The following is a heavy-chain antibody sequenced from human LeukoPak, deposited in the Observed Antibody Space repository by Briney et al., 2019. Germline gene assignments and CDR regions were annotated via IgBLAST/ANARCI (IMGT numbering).Heavy chain of an antibody. CDR1: GFSFTGSV. Sequence: SVKVSCKASGFSFTGSVIQWVRQARGQRLERIGWIVVGSGNTNYAQKFQERVTITRDRSTSTAYMELSSLRSEDTALYYCATHSSRWYDHDAFDIWGQGTMVTVSS. J-gene: IGHJ3*02. CDR3: ATHSSRWYDHDAFDI. V-gene: IGHV1-58*02. D-gene: IGHD6-19*01. CDR2: IVVGSGNT.